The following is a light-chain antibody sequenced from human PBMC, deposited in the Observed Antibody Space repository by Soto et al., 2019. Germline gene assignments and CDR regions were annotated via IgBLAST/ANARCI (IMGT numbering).Light chain of an antibody. CDR3: QTWGTGILV. CDR2: LNSDGSH. V-gene: IGLV4-69*01. Sequence: QLVLTQSPSASALLGASVKLTCTLSSGHSSYAIAWHQQQPEKGPRYLMKLNSDGSHSKGDGIPDRFSGSSSGAERYLTISSLQSEDEADYYCQTWGTGILVFGGGTKVTVL. J-gene: IGLJ2*01. CDR1: SGHSSYA.